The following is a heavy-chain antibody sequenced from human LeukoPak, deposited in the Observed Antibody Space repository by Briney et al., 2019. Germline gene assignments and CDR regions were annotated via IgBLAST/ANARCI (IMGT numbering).Heavy chain of an antibody. CDR3: ARGGGMITFGHRSLVY. J-gene: IGHJ4*02. D-gene: IGHD3-16*01. CDR2: INHSGST. V-gene: IGHV4-39*07. Sequence: PSETLSLTCTVSGGSISSGGYYWSWIRQPPGKGLEWIGEINHSGSTNYNPSLKSRVTISVDTSKNQFSLKLSSVTAADTAVYYCARGGGMITFGHRSLVYWGQGTLVTVSS. CDR1: GGSISSGGYY.